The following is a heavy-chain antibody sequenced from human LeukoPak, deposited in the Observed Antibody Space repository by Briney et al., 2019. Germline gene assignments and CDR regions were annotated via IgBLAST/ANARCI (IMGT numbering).Heavy chain of an antibody. V-gene: IGHV3-23*01. CDR1: GFTFSKYA. CDR3: AKRTSSGWYYFDY. CDR2: ITGSGGST. D-gene: IGHD3-22*01. Sequence: PGGSLRLSCAASGFTFSKYAMTWVRQAPGKGLEWVSTITGSGGSTYYADSVKGRFTISRDNSKNTLYLQMNSLRAEDTAVYYCAKRTSSGWYYFDYWGQGTLVTVSS. J-gene: IGHJ4*02.